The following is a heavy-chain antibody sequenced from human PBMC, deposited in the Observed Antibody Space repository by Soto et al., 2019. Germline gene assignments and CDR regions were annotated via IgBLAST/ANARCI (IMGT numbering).Heavy chain of an antibody. Sequence: VQLQESGPGLVKPSETLSLTCTVSGTSISSYYWSWIRQPPGKGLEWIANIHYSGTTNYNPSLATRFPRSVDTSKNQFSLNMTSVTATDRAMYFCARYNSYAIDYWGRGTLVTVSS. CDR3: ARYNSYAIDY. J-gene: IGHJ4*02. D-gene: IGHD2-8*01. CDR2: IHYSGTT. CDR1: GTSISSYY. V-gene: IGHV4-59*01.